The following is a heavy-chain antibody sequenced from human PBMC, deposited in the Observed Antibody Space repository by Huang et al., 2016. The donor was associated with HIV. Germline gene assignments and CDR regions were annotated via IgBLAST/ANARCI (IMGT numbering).Heavy chain of an antibody. J-gene: IGHJ6*03. D-gene: IGHD3-10*01. Sequence: QLLLQESGPGLVKPSEALALTCAVSGGSIRSSDYHWGWIRQPPGKGLEGMGSIYYKGRTHYSPSLKSRVPIAVDTSKNLFFLNLTSMTAADTAVYYCARHREGPVAYYSGWGSHLNYMDVWGRGRTVVVSS. V-gene: IGHV4-39*01. CDR2: IYYKGRT. CDR1: GGSIRSSDYH. CDR3: ARHREGPVAYYSGWGSHLNYMDV.